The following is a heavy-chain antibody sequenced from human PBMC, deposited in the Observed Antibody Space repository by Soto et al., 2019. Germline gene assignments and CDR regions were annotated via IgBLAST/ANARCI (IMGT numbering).Heavy chain of an antibody. Sequence: QVQLQESGPGLVKPSQTLSLTCTVSGGSISSGGYYWSWIRQHPGKDLEWIGYIYYNGSTYYNPSLKSRVTIAVDTSKNQFSLKVCSVTAADTAVYYCARFGVGYGGNSVDYWGQGTLVTVS. D-gene: IGHD2-21*02. CDR2: IYYNGST. CDR3: ARFGVGYGGNSVDY. V-gene: IGHV4-31*03. CDR1: GGSISSGGYY. J-gene: IGHJ4*02.